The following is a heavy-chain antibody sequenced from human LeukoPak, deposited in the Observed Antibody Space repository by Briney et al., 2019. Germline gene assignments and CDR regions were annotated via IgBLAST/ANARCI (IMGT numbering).Heavy chain of an antibody. CDR2: ISSGSSYI. J-gene: IGHJ6*04. CDR1: GFTFSSYT. CDR3: AELGITMIGGV. V-gene: IGHV3-21*01. D-gene: IGHD3-10*02. Sequence: GGSLRLSCAASGFTFSSYTMNWVRQAPGKGLEWVSIISSGSSYIHYADSVKGRFTISRDNAKNSLYLQVNSLRAEDTAVYYCAELGITMIGGVWGKGTTVTISS.